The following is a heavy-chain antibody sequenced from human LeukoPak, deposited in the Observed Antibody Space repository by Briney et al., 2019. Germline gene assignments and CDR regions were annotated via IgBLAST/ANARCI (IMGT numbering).Heavy chain of an antibody. CDR2: FYHGGST. J-gene: IGHJ5*02. V-gene: IGHV4-38-2*02. Sequence: SETLSLTCTVSGYSISTGYYWDWIRQPPGKGLEWIGTFYHGGSTYYNPSLKSRVTISVDTSKNQFSLKLSSVTAADTAVYYCARFSIAAAGNWFDPWGQGTLVTVSS. CDR1: GYSISTGYY. D-gene: IGHD6-13*01. CDR3: ARFSIAAAGNWFDP.